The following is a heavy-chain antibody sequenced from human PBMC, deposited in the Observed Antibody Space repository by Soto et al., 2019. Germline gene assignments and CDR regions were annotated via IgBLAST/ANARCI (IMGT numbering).Heavy chain of an antibody. V-gene: IGHV3-21*01. Sequence: NPGGSLRLSCAASGFTFSSYSMNWVRQAPGKGLEWVSSISSSSSYIYYADSVKGRFTISRDNAKNSLYLQMNSLRAEDTAVYYCARDPYQPLGYCSGGSCYHINWFDPWGQGTLVTVSS. CDR1: GFTFSSYS. CDR3: ARDPYQPLGYCSGGSCYHINWFDP. CDR2: ISSSSSYI. D-gene: IGHD2-15*01. J-gene: IGHJ5*02.